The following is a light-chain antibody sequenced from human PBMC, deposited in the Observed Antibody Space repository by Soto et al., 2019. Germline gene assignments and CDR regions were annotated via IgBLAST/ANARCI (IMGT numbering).Light chain of an antibody. V-gene: IGKV3-20*01. J-gene: IGKJ2*01. CDR3: HQYGYSPNT. CDR1: RSVSSRY. CDR2: GAS. Sequence: EIVLTQSPGTLSLSPGKRATLSCRASRSVSSRYLAWYQQKPGQAPRLLIYGASSRATGIPDRFSVSGSGTDFTLTITGLEPEDFAVYHCHQYGYSPNTFGQGTKLEIK.